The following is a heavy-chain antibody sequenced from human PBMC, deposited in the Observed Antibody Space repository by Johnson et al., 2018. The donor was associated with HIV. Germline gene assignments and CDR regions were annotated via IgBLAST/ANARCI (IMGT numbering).Heavy chain of an antibody. CDR1: GFTFSSYA. CDR2: ISYDGSNK. Sequence: QVQVVESGGGVVQPGRSLRLSCAASGFTFSSYAMHWVRQAPGKGLEWVAVISYDGSNKYYADSVKGRFTISRDNSKNTPYLQMNSLRAEDTAVYYCARDSDSLYAFDIWGQGTMVTVSS. CDR3: ARDSDSLYAFDI. D-gene: IGHD3-22*01. J-gene: IGHJ3*02. V-gene: IGHV3-30-3*01.